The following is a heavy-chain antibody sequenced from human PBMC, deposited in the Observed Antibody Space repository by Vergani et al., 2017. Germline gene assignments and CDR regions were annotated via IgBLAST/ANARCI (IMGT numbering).Heavy chain of an antibody. J-gene: IGHJ4*02. V-gene: IGHV4-38-2*02. CDR3: ARSRPYRTSPTYPAS. D-gene: IGHD2-2*01. CDR1: GYSLSCGYY. Sequence: QVQLQESGPGLVKPSETLSLTCSVSGYSLSCGYYWGWIRQPAGKGPEWIEHIHTGGINDLNPSFKSRVSISVDTSKSPFSLKLNSVTVADTAVYYCARSRPYRTSPTYPASWGQGTLVTVSS. CDR2: IHTGGIN.